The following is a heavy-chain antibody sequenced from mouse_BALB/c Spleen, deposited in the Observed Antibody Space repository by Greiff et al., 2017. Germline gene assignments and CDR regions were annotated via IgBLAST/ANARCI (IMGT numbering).Heavy chain of an antibody. Sequence: EVKLMESGGGLVKPGGSLKLSCAASGFTFSSYAMSWVRQTPEKRLEWVATISSGGSYTYYPDSVKGRFTISRDNAKNTLYLQMSSLRSEDTAMYYCARYYDYDEEASAWFAYWGQGTLVTVSA. D-gene: IGHD2-4*01. V-gene: IGHV5-9-3*01. CDR1: GFTFSSYA. CDR2: ISSGGSYT. CDR3: ARYYDYDEEASAWFAY. J-gene: IGHJ3*01.